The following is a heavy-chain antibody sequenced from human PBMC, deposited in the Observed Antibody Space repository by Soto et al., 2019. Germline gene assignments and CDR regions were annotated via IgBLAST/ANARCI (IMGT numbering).Heavy chain of an antibody. D-gene: IGHD6-19*01. Sequence: SETLSLTCTVSGGSISSGGYYWSWIRQHPGKGLEWIGYIYYSGSTYYNPSLKSRVTTSVDTSKNQFSLKLSSVTAADTAVYYCARDYPRYSSGWTHYFDYWGQGTLVTVSS. V-gene: IGHV4-31*03. CDR2: IYYSGST. CDR3: ARDYPRYSSGWTHYFDY. J-gene: IGHJ4*02. CDR1: GGSISSGGYY.